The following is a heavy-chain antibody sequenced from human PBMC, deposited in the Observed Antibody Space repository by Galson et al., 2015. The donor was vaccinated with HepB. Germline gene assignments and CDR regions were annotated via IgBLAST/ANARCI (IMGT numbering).Heavy chain of an antibody. D-gene: IGHD3-10*01. CDR3: ARGAIHHFGSGSYSVPFDY. Sequence: SLRLSCAASGFTVSSNYMSWVRQAPGKGLEWVSVIYSGGSTYYADSLKGRFTISRDNSKNTLYLQMNSLRGEDTAVYYCARGAIHHFGSGSYSVPFDYWGQGTLVTVSS. CDR1: GFTVSSNY. J-gene: IGHJ4*02. CDR2: IYSGGST. V-gene: IGHV3-66*01.